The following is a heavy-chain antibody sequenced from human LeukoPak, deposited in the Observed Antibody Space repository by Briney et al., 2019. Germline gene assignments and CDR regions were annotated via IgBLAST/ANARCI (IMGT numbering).Heavy chain of an antibody. CDR3: AREYYYDSSGYMFDY. D-gene: IGHD3-22*01. CDR1: GGSISSYY. J-gene: IGHJ4*02. CDR2: IYYGGIT. V-gene: IGHV4-59*01. Sequence: SETLSLTCSVSGGSISSYYWSWIRQPPGKGLEWIGYIYYGGITNYNPSLKSRVTISVDTSKNQFSLKMSSVTAADMAVYYCAREYYYDSSGYMFDYWGQGTLVTVSS.